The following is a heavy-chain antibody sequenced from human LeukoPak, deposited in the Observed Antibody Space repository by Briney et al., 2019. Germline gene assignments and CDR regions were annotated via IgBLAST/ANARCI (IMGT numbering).Heavy chain of an antibody. CDR1: GGSISSVSYD. CDR3: ARGSSSYGYIELAPEDY. CDR2: IYTSGST. D-gene: IGHD5-18*01. Sequence: PSDTLSLTCTVSGGSISSVSYDWSWIRQPAGKGLEWIGRIYTSGSTNYNPSLKSRVTISVDTSKNQFSLKLSSVTAADTAVYYCARGSSSYGYIELAPEDYWGQGTLVTVSS. V-gene: IGHV4-61*02. J-gene: IGHJ4*02.